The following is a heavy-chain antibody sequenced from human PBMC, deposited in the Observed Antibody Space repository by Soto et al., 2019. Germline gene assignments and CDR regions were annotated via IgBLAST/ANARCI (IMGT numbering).Heavy chain of an antibody. D-gene: IGHD3-10*01. V-gene: IGHV4-39*01. Sequence: PSETLSLSCTVSGGSISSSSYYWGWIRQPPGKGLEWIGSIYYSGSTYYNPSLKSRVTISVDTSKNQFSLKLSSVTAADTAVYYCARHSLLWFGEFHPLDYWGQGTLVTVSS. CDR1: GGSISSSSYY. CDR2: IYYSGST. J-gene: IGHJ4*02. CDR3: ARHSLLWFGEFHPLDY.